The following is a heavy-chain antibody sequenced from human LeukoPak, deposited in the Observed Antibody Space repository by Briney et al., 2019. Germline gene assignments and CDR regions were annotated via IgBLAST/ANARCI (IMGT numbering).Heavy chain of an antibody. J-gene: IGHJ4*02. CDR1: GGSISSYY. V-gene: IGHV4-59*01. CDR2: IYYSGST. CDR3: ARGGDYYDSSGYLFY. D-gene: IGHD3-22*01. Sequence: SETLSLTCTVSGGSISSYYWSWIRQPPGKGLEWIGYIYYSGSTNYNPSLKSRVTISVDTSKNQFSLKLSSVTAADTAVYYCARGGDYYDSSGYLFYWGQGTLVTVSS.